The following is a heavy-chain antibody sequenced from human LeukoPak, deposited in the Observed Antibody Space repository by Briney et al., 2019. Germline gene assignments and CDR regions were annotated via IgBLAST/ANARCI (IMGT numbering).Heavy chain of an antibody. V-gene: IGHV1-18*01. CDR3: ARMENGDYGFDY. D-gene: IGHD4-17*01. CDR2: ISAYNGNT. J-gene: IGHJ4*02. CDR1: GYTFTRYG. Sequence: ASEKVSCKASGYTFTRYGISWVRQAPGQVLEWMGWISAYNGNTNYAQKLQGRVTMTTDTSTSTAYMELRSLRSDDTAVYYCARMENGDYGFDYWGQGTLVTVSS.